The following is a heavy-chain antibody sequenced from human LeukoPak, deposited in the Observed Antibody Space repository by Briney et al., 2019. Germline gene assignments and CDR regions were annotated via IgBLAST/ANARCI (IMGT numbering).Heavy chain of an antibody. J-gene: IGHJ3*02. D-gene: IGHD4-17*01. V-gene: IGHV4-59*01. CDR3: ARAHDYGDNDAFDI. CDR1: GGSISSYY. Sequence: KTSETLPLTCTVSGGSISSYYWSWIRQPPGKGLEWIGYIYYSGSTNYNPSLKSRVTISVDTSKNQFSLKLSSVTAADTAVYYCARAHDYGDNDAFDIWGQGTMVTVSS. CDR2: IYYSGST.